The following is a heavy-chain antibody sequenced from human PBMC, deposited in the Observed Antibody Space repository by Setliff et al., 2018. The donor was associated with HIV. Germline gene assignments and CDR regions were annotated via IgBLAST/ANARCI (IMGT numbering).Heavy chain of an antibody. CDR2: INPSGGST. V-gene: IGHV1-46*01. CDR3: ARGRSGFNWFDT. J-gene: IGHJ5*02. CDR1: TYTFTRNY. Sequence: PSVKVSCKASTYTFTRNYMHWVRQAPGQGLEWMGTINPSGGSTGYAQKFQDRVTMTRDTSTSTVYMELSSLRSEDTAVYFCARGRSGFNWFDTWGQGTLVTVSS. D-gene: IGHD3-22*01.